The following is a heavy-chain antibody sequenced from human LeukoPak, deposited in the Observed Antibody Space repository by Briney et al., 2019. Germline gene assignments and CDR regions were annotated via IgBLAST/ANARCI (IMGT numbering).Heavy chain of an antibody. J-gene: IGHJ4*02. V-gene: IGHV3-23*01. Sequence: PGGSLSLSCADSGFVFTNHAYCWVRQASGRGLEWISVISGGGRTTEYADSVKGRFTVPRDISQNTVSLQMNSLRVEDTGIYYCATNFMVKRYIYSWGQGIQVTVSS. CDR3: ATNFMVKRYIYS. D-gene: IGHD5-18*01. CDR1: GFVFTNHA. CDR2: ISGGGRTT.